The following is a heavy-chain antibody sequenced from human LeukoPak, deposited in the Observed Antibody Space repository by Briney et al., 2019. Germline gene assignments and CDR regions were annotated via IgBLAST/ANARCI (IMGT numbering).Heavy chain of an antibody. Sequence: PSETLSLTCAVYGGSFSGYYWSWIRQPPGKGLEWIGEINHSGSTNYNPSLKSRVTISVDTSKNQFSLKLSSVTAADTAVYYCARCPKLRYIDWLGYYYYGMDVWGQGTTVTVSS. V-gene: IGHV4-34*01. D-gene: IGHD3-9*01. CDR2: INHSGST. J-gene: IGHJ6*02. CDR1: GGSFSGYY. CDR3: ARCPKLRYIDWLGYYYYGMDV.